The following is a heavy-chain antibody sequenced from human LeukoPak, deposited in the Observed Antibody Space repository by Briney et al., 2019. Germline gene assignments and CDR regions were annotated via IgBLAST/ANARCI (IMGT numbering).Heavy chain of an antibody. CDR1: GFTFDDYG. D-gene: IGHD1-26*01. CDR2: INWNGGST. CDR3: ARSSSGSYRYYFDY. V-gene: IGHV3-20*04. J-gene: IGHJ4*02. Sequence: GGSLRPSCAASGFTFDDYGMSWVRQAPGKGLEWVSGINWNGGSTGYADSVKGRFTISRDNAKNSLYLQMNSLRAEDTALYYCARSSSGSYRYYFDYWGQGTLVTVSS.